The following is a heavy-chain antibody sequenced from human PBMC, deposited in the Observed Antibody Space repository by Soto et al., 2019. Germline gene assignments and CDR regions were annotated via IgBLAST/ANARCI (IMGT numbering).Heavy chain of an antibody. CDR2: ISSSSSAI. D-gene: IGHD3-22*01. V-gene: IGHV3-48*01. CDR1: GFSISGYA. J-gene: IGHJ6*03. CDR3: ARVLSRGSNFYYYMDV. Sequence: EVQLVESGGGLVPPGGSLRLSCSASGFSISGYALNWVRQAPGKGPEWVSYISSSSSAIDYAGSVKGRFSISRDNGKNSLYLQMNSLRAEDTAVYYCARVLSRGSNFYYYMDVWGKGTTVTVSS.